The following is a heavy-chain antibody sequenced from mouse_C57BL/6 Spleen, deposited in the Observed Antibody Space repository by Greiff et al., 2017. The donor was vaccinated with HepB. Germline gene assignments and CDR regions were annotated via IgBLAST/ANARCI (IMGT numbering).Heavy chain of an antibody. CDR2: IWSGGST. Sequence: QVQLKESGPGLVQPSQSLSITCTVSGFSLTSYGVHWVRQSPGKGLEWLGVIWSGGSTDYNAAFISRLSISKDNSKSQVFFKMNSLQADDTAIYYCASPSLDYWGQGTTLTVSS. CDR1: GFSLTSYG. J-gene: IGHJ2*01. CDR3: ASPSLDY. V-gene: IGHV2-2*01.